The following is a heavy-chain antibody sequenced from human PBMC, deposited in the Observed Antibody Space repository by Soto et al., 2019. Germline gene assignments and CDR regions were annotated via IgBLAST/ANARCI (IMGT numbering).Heavy chain of an antibody. CDR1: GGSISSYY. V-gene: IGHV4-59*01. CDR3: ARSYSSSCRRCYMDV. CDR2: IYYSGST. D-gene: IGHD6-13*01. J-gene: IGHJ6*03. Sequence: SETLSLTCTVSGGSISSYYWSWIRQPPGKGLEWIGYIYYSGSTNYNPSLKSRVAISVDTSKNQFSLKLSSVTAADTAVYYCARSYSSSCRRCYMDVSGKATTVTVSS.